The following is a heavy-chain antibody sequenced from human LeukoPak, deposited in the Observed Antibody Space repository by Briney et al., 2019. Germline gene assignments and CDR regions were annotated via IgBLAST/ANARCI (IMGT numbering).Heavy chain of an antibody. V-gene: IGHV5-51*01. CDR3: ARPSLAYCGGDCPLGRFDP. Sequence: GESLKISCKGSGYSFTSYWIGWVRQMPGKGLEWMGIIYPGDSDTRYSPSFQGQVTISADKSISTAYLQWSSLKASDTAMYYCARPSLAYCGGDCPLGRFDPWGQGTLVTVSS. D-gene: IGHD2-21*02. J-gene: IGHJ5*02. CDR2: IYPGDSDT. CDR1: GYSFTSYW.